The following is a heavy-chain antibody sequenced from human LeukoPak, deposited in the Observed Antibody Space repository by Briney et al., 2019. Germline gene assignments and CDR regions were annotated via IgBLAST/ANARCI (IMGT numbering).Heavy chain of an antibody. Sequence: VASVKVSCKASGYTFTGYYMHWVRRAPGQGLEWMGWINPNSGGTNYAQKFQGRVTMTRDTSISTAYMELSRLRSDDTAVYYCARGPHIVVVTASSIFLLDYWGQGTLVTVSS. J-gene: IGHJ4*02. CDR2: INPNSGGT. V-gene: IGHV1-2*02. CDR1: GYTFTGYY. CDR3: ARGPHIVVVTASSIFLLDY. D-gene: IGHD2-21*02.